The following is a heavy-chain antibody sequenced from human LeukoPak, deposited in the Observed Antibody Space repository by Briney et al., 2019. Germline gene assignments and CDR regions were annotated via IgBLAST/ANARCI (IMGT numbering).Heavy chain of an antibody. V-gene: IGHV5-51*01. CDR3: ARREYDFWSGYQYYFDY. CDR1: GYTFTNYW. Sequence: GESLKISCKGSGYTFTNYWIGWVRQMPGKGLEWMGIIYPGDSDTRYSPSFQGQVTISADKSISTAYLQWSSLKASDTAMYYCARREYDFWSGYQYYFDYWGQGTLVTVSS. D-gene: IGHD3-3*01. CDR2: IYPGDSDT. J-gene: IGHJ4*02.